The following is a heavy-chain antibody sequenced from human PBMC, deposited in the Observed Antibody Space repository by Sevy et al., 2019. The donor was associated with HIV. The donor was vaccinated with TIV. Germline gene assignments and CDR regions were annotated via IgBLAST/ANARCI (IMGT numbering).Heavy chain of an antibody. CDR1: GFTFSANW. D-gene: IGHD3-16*01. CDR3: AHETFGRFES. V-gene: IGHV3-7*01. Sequence: GGSLRLSYAASGFTFSANWMSWVRQAPGKGLEWVANIKADGSDKYYVDSVEGRFTISRDNAKNLLFLQMNSLRVEDTAVYYCAHETFGRFESWGQGTLVTVSS. CDR2: IKADGSDK. J-gene: IGHJ4*02.